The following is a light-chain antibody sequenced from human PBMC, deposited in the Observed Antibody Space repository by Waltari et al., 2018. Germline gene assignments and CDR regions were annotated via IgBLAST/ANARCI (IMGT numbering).Light chain of an antibody. J-gene: IGLJ1*01. V-gene: IGLV2-8*01. Sequence: QSALTQPPPASGSPGQSVSISCIGTSSDVGGYNSVSWYQQHPGKAPKLMIYDVNKRPSGVPDRFSGSKSGNTASLTVSGLQAEDEADYYCSSYAGSNNYVFGSGTKVTVL. CDR3: SSYAGSNNYV. CDR1: SSDVGGYNS. CDR2: DVN.